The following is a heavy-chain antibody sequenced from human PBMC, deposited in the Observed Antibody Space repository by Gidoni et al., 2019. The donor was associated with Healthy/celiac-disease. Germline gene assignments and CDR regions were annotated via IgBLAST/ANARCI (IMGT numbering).Heavy chain of an antibody. CDR2: IYPSDTVT. CDR3: ARQDSSGWYGYFDY. D-gene: IGHD6-19*01. V-gene: IGHV5-51*01. Sequence: EVQLLQSGAEVKKPWESLTISCKGSGYSSTSYWIGWVRQMPGKDLEWMGIIYPSDTVTRYSPAFQGQVTISADKSSSTAYLQWSSLKASDTAMYYCARQDSSGWYGYFDYWGQGTLVTVSS. J-gene: IGHJ4*02. CDR1: GYSSTSYW.